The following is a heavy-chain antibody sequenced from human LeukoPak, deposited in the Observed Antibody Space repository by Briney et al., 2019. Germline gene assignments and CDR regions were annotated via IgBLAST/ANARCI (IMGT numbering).Heavy chain of an antibody. V-gene: IGHV3-23*01. Sequence: GGSLRLSCAASGFTFSSYAMSWVRQAPGKGLEWVSAISGSGGSTYYADSVKGRFTISRDNSRNTLYLQMNSLRAEDTAVYFCAKQSAGSAAWYSLHYDFWGQGTLVTVSS. CDR3: AKQSAGSAAWYSLHYDF. CDR1: GFTFSSYA. D-gene: IGHD6-13*01. J-gene: IGHJ4*02. CDR2: ISGSGGST.